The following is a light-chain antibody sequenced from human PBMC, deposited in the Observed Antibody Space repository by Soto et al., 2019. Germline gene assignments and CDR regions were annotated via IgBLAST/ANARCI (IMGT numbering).Light chain of an antibody. Sequence: QSALTQPPSASGSPGQSVTISCTGTSSDVGGYNYVSWYQQHPGKAPKLMIYEVNKRPSGVPDRFSGSKSGNTASLTVSGLQPEDEADYYCSSYAGSNNYVFGTGTKVTVL. CDR1: SSDVGGYNY. CDR2: EVN. CDR3: SSYAGSNNYV. V-gene: IGLV2-8*01. J-gene: IGLJ1*01.